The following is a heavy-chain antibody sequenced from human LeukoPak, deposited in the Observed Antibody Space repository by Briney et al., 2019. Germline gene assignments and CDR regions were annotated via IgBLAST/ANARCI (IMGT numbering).Heavy chain of an antibody. CDR2: IYYSGST. CDR1: GVSISSGGFY. Sequence: SETLALTCTVSGVSISSGGFYWSWIRQHPGEGLEWIGYIYYSGSTYYNPSLKSRVAMSVDTSKNQFSLKLSSVTAADMAVYYCARESRQQLVRYFDYWGQGTLVTVSS. J-gene: IGHJ4*02. D-gene: IGHD6-13*01. V-gene: IGHV4-31*03. CDR3: ARESRQQLVRYFDY.